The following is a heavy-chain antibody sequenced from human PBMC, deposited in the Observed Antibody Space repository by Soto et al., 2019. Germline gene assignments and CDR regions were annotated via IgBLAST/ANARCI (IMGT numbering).Heavy chain of an antibody. Sequence: ASVKVSCEASGGTFRNYPINWVRQAPGQGPEWMGWISSYNGDTNYAQKFQGRVTMTTDTSTSTAYMELRSLRSDDTAVYYCAREGVAPYYYYGMDVWGQGTPVTVSS. CDR2: ISSYNGDT. D-gene: IGHD5-12*01. CDR3: AREGVAPYYYYGMDV. V-gene: IGHV1-18*01. CDR1: GGTFRNYP. J-gene: IGHJ6*02.